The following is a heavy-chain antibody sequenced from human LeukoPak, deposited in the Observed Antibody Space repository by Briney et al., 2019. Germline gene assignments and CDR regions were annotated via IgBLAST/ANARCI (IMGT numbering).Heavy chain of an antibody. Sequence: SETLSLTCTVSGGSISSYYWSWIRQPPGKGLEWIGYIYYSGSTNCNPSVKNRVAMSVDTSEKQFSLKLSSLTAADTAVYYCARGGTAVIAPYAFDIWGQGTMVTVSS. V-gene: IGHV4-59*01. CDR3: ARGGTAVIAPYAFDI. CDR2: IYYSGST. CDR1: GGSISSYY. J-gene: IGHJ3*02. D-gene: IGHD4-23*01.